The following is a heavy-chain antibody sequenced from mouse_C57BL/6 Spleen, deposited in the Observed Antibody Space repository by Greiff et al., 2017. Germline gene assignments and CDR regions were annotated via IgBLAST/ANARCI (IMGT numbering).Heavy chain of an antibody. CDR3: AREKLGQNAMDY. V-gene: IGHV1-80*01. Sequence: LQESGAELVKPGASVKISCKASGYAFSSYWMNWVKQRPGKGLEWIGQIYPGDGDTNYNGKFKGKATLAADKSSSTAYMQRSSLTSEDSAVYFCAREKLGQNAMDYWGQGTSVTVSS. J-gene: IGHJ4*01. D-gene: IGHD4-1*01. CDR2: IYPGDGDT. CDR1: GYAFSSYW.